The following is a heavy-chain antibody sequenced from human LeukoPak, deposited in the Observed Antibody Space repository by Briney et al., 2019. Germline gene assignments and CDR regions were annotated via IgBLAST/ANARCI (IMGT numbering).Heavy chain of an antibody. Sequence: SETLSLTCTVSGVSISSYYWSWIRQPPGKGLEWIGEINHSGSTNYNPSLKSRVNISVDTSKDQFSLKLSSVTAADTAVYYCARGGTGTTSWGQGTLVTVSS. J-gene: IGHJ5*02. V-gene: IGHV4-34*01. CDR3: ARGGTGTTS. D-gene: IGHD1-1*01. CDR1: GVSISSYY. CDR2: INHSGST.